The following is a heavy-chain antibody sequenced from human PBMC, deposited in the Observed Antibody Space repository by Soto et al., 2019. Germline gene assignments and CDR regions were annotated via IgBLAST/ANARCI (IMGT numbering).Heavy chain of an antibody. Sequence: GGSLRLSCAASGFTFSSYAMSWVRQAPGKGLEWVSAISGSGDSTYYADSVKGRFTISRDNSKNTLYLQMNSLRAEDTAVYYCAKGGRYYDSSGYYPYYYYGMDVWGQGTTVTVSS. J-gene: IGHJ6*02. D-gene: IGHD3-22*01. CDR2: ISGSGDST. CDR3: AKGGRYYDSSGYYPYYYYGMDV. V-gene: IGHV3-23*01. CDR1: GFTFSSYA.